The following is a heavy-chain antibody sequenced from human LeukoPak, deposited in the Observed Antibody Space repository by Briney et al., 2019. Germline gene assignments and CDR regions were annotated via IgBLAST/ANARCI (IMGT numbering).Heavy chain of an antibody. CDR2: IYYSGST. Sequence: SETLSLTCTVSGGSVSSGSYYWSWIRQPPGKGLEWIGYIYYSGSTNYNPSLKSRVTISVDTSKNQFSLKLSSVTAADTAVYYCARSGYDPYYYGMDVWGQGTTVTVSS. CDR1: GGSVSSGSYY. CDR3: ARSGYDPYYYGMDV. D-gene: IGHD5-12*01. V-gene: IGHV4-61*01. J-gene: IGHJ6*02.